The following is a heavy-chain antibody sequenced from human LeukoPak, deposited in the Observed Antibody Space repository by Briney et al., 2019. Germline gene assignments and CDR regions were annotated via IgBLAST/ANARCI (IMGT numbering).Heavy chain of an antibody. J-gene: IGHJ4*02. V-gene: IGHV4-4*07. Sequence: ADTQSLTCTLSVHFISSYFWRWTRQPAGEGLESIWRMYTSGSTNYNPSLESRVTISADNSTNQFSLKLSSVTAADTAVYYCARDRFGDLNYFDYWGQGTLVTVSS. D-gene: IGHD3-3*01. CDR2: MYTSGST. CDR1: VHFISSYF. CDR3: ARDRFGDLNYFDY.